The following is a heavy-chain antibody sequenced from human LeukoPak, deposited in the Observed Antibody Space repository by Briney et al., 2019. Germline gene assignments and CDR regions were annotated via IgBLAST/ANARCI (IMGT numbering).Heavy chain of an antibody. Sequence: GGSLKLSCAASGFTFSGSAMHWVRQASGKGLEWVGRIRSKANSYATAYAASVKGRFTISRDDSKNTAYLQMNSLKTEDTAVYYCATGSWLSGAFDIWGQGTMVTVSS. CDR3: ATGSWLSGAFDI. V-gene: IGHV3-73*01. J-gene: IGHJ3*02. CDR2: IRSKANSYAT. CDR1: GFTFSGSA. D-gene: IGHD3-22*01.